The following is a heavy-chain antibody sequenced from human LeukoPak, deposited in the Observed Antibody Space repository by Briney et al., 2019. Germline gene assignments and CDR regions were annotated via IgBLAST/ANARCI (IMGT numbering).Heavy chain of an antibody. V-gene: IGHV3-33*01. CDR1: GFTFSSYG. D-gene: IGHD3-3*01. Sequence: GGSLRLSCAASGFTFSSYGMHWVRQAPGKGLEWVAVILSDGSKEFYTDSVKGRFTISRDNSKNTLYLQMNSLRAEDTAVYYCARPSQYYDFWSGSHAFDIWGQGTMVTVSS. J-gene: IGHJ3*02. CDR2: ILSDGSKE. CDR3: ARPSQYYDFWSGSHAFDI.